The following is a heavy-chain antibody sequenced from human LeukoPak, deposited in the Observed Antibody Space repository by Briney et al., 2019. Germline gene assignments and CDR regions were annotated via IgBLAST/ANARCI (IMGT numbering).Heavy chain of an antibody. J-gene: IGHJ4*02. V-gene: IGHV3-30*04. CDR3: ARDPMADFDY. D-gene: IGHD2-8*01. CDR1: GFTFSTYA. Sequence: GRSLRLSRAASGFTFSTYAMHWVRQAPGKGLEWVAVISNDGRNKIYADSVKGRFTISRDNSKNTLFLQMNSLRTEDTAVYYCARDPMADFDYWGQGSLVTVSS. CDR2: ISNDGRNK.